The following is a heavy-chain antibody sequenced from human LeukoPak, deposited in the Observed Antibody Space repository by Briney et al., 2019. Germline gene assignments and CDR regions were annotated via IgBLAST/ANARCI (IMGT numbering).Heavy chain of an antibody. CDR3: ARDGWLRFFDY. CDR1: GGSFSGYY. J-gene: IGHJ4*02. D-gene: IGHD5-12*01. V-gene: IGHV4-34*01. Sequence: SETLSLTCAVYGGSFSGYYWSWIRQPPGKGLEWIGEINHSESTNYNPSLKSRVTISVDTSKNQFSLKLSSVTAADTAVYYCARDGWLRFFDYWGQGTLVTVSS. CDR2: INHSEST.